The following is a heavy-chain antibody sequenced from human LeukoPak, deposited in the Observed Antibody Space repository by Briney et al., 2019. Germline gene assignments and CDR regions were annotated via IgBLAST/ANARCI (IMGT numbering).Heavy chain of an antibody. J-gene: IGHJ3*02. D-gene: IGHD2-15*01. Sequence: GGSLRLSCAVSGFTVSSNYMSWVRQAPGKGLEGVSVIYSGGSTYYADSVKGRFTISRDNSKNTLYLQMNSLRAEDTAVYYCARDRYCSGGSCYEAAFDIWGQGTMVTVSS. CDR3: ARDRYCSGGSCYEAAFDI. V-gene: IGHV3-53*01. CDR2: IYSGGST. CDR1: GFTVSSNY.